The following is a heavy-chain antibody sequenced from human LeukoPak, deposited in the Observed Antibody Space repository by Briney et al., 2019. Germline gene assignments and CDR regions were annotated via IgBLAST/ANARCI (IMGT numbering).Heavy chain of an antibody. CDR1: GFTVSSYS. Sequence: PGGSLRLSCAASGFTVSSYSMTWVRQTPGKGLEWVSIIYSGGSASYADSVKGRFTISRDNRKNLLHLQMDSLRPDDSAVYYCVKDLGSAITSALALDVWGQGTTVTVSS. J-gene: IGHJ6*02. D-gene: IGHD2-15*01. CDR3: VKDLGSAITSALALDV. V-gene: IGHV3-53*01. CDR2: IYSGGSA.